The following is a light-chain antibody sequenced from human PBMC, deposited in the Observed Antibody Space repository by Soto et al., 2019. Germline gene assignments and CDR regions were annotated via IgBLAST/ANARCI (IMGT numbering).Light chain of an antibody. CDR1: RSVRSTS. Sequence: EIVLTQSPGTLSLSPGERASLSCRASRSVRSTSLACYQQKPGQPPRLLMYGASSRATGIPDRFSGSGSGTDFTLTISRLEPEDFAVYFCQQYGDSPDTDRWTFGQGTKVEI. CDR3: QQYGDSPDTDRWT. V-gene: IGKV3-20*01. J-gene: IGKJ1*01. CDR2: GAS.